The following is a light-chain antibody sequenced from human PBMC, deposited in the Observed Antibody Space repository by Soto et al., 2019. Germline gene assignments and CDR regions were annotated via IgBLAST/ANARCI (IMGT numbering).Light chain of an antibody. Sequence: DIQMIQPPSSLSAFVGDRVTITCRASQGISNYLAWYQQKPGKVPKLLIYVASTMQTGVPSRFSGSGSGTDFTLTISSLQPEDVATYYCQKYNSALWTFGQGTKVEIK. J-gene: IGKJ1*01. V-gene: IGKV1-27*01. CDR1: QGISNY. CDR2: VAS. CDR3: QKYNSALWT.